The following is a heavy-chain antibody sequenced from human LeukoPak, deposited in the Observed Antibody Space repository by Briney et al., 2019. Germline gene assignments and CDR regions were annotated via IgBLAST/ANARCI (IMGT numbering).Heavy chain of an antibody. V-gene: IGHV3-30*02. D-gene: IGHD6-13*01. CDR3: AKGPYSSSWYYFDY. Sequence: GRSLRLSCAASGFTFSSYAMHWVRQAPGKGLEWVAFIRYDGSNKYYADSVKGRFTISRDNSKNTLYLQMNSLRAEDTAVYYCAKGPYSSSWYYFDYWGQGTLVTVSS. CDR2: IRYDGSNK. CDR1: GFTFSSYA. J-gene: IGHJ4*02.